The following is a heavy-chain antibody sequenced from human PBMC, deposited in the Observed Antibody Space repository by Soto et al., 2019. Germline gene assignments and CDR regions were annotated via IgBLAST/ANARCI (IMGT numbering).Heavy chain of an antibody. CDR2: IYSGGST. J-gene: IGHJ3*02. CDR3: ARYSPRNVVLAAQYDACDI. V-gene: IGHV3-53*04. CDR1: GFTVSSNY. Sequence: EVQLVESGGGLVQPGGSLRLSCAASGFTVSSNYMSWVRQAPGKGLEWVSVIYSGGSTYYADSVKGRFTISRHNSKNTVYLQRNSLRTEDTAVYYCARYSPRNVVLAAQYDACDIWGQGTMVTVSS. D-gene: IGHD2-2*01.